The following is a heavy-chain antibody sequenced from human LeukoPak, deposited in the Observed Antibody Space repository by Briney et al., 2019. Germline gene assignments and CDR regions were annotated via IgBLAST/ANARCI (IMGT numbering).Heavy chain of an antibody. Sequence: PRGSLRLSCAASGFTFSSYWMSWVRQAPGKGLEWVANIKHDGSEKFYVDSVKGRFTISRDNAKNSLYLQMNSLRAEDTAVYYCARDWGYCSGDGCQERFDYWGQGTLVTVFS. CDR1: GFTFSSYW. D-gene: IGHD2-15*01. J-gene: IGHJ4*02. CDR3: ARDWGYCSGDGCQERFDY. V-gene: IGHV3-7*05. CDR2: IKHDGSEK.